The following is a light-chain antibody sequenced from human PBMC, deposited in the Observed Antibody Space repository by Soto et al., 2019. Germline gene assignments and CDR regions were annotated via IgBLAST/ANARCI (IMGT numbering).Light chain of an antibody. Sequence: DIQMTQSPSSLSASVGDRITITCRASQGISDYLAWYQQKPGKVPKLLIYAASTLLSGVPSRFSGSGSGTDFTLNISSLQPEDVATYYCQRYKSAPWTFGQGTKVDIK. CDR1: QGISDY. J-gene: IGKJ1*01. CDR3: QRYKSAPWT. V-gene: IGKV1-27*01. CDR2: AAS.